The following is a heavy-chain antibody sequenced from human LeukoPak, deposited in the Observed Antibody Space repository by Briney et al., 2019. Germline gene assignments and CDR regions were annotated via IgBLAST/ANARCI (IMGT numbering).Heavy chain of an antibody. V-gene: IGHV2-70*01. J-gene: IGHJ6*02. Sequence: SGPTLVNPTQTLTLSCTFSGFSVSTSARGVSWIRQPPGKGLEWLALIDWDDDKYYSTSVKTRLTMSKDTSKNQVVLTMTSLDPVDTATYYCARIRGVVAAGTGNYYYYGMDVWGQGTTVTVSS. CDR2: IDWDDDK. CDR1: GFSVSTSARG. D-gene: IGHD6-13*01. CDR3: ARIRGVVAAGTGNYYYYGMDV.